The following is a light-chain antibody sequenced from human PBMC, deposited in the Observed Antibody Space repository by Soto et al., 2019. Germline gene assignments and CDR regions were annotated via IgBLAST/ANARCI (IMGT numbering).Light chain of an antibody. J-gene: IGKJ5*01. V-gene: IGKV2-30*02. Sequence: DFVMTQSPLSLHVTHGQPASISCRSNQSLVHSDGIAYFSWFQQRPGRSPRRLIYKVSNRDSGVPARFSGSGSGTDFALKISRVEAEDVGVYYCMQGTHWPITLGQGTRLEI. CDR1: QSLVHSDGIAY. CDR3: MQGTHWPIT. CDR2: KVS.